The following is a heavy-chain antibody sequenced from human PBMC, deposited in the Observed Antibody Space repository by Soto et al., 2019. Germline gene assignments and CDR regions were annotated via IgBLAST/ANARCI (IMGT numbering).Heavy chain of an antibody. D-gene: IGHD3-3*01. CDR2: IYYSGST. CDR3: ARSSPISSFPLYDDFWSGYVRHAFDI. V-gene: IGHV4-30-4*01. Sequence: PSETLSLTCTVSGGSISSGDYYWSWIRQPPGKGLEWIGYIYYSGSTYYNPSLKGRVTISVDTSKNQFSLKLSSVTAADTAVYYCARSSPISSFPLYDDFWSGYVRHAFDIWGQGTMVTVSS. J-gene: IGHJ3*02. CDR1: GGSISSGDYY.